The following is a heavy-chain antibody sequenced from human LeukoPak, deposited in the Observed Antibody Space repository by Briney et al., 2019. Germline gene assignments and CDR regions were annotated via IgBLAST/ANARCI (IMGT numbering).Heavy chain of an antibody. CDR1: GGSIRSYY. CDR3: ARRKAKTPNYFDY. CDR2: IDYSGST. J-gene: IGHJ4*02. Sequence: SETLSLTCTVSGGSIRSYYWNWIRQPPGKGLEWIGYIDYSGSTNYNPSLKSRVTISLDTSKNQFSLKLTSVTAADTAIYYCARRKAKTPNYFDYWGQGALVTVSS. V-gene: IGHV4-59*08.